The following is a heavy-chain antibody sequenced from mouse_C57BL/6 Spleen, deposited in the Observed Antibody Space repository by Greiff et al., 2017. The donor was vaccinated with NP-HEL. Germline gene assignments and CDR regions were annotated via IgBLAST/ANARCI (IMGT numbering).Heavy chain of an antibody. V-gene: IGHV5-16*01. CDR1: GFTFSDYY. CDR2: INYDGSST. J-gene: IGHJ4*01. Sequence: EVKLVESEGGLVQPGSSMKLSCTASGFTFSDYYMAWVRQVPEKGLEWVANINYDGSSTYYLDSLKSRFIISRDNAKKLLYLQISSLKSEDTATYYCARDYDYDGHYYAMDYWGQGTSVTVSS. CDR3: ARDYDYDGHYYAMDY. D-gene: IGHD2-4*01.